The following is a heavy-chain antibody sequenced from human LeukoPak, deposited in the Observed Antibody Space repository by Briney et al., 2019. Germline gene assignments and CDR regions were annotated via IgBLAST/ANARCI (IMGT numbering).Heavy chain of an antibody. Sequence: GGSLRLSCAASGFTVSSNYMSWVRQAPGKGLEWVSVISGSGGSTYYADSVKGRFTISRDNSKNTLYLQMNSLRAEDTAVYYCAKEYDSSGLDAFDIWGQGTMVTVSS. J-gene: IGHJ3*02. CDR1: GFTVSSNY. CDR3: AKEYDSSGLDAFDI. CDR2: ISGSGGST. V-gene: IGHV3-23*01. D-gene: IGHD3-22*01.